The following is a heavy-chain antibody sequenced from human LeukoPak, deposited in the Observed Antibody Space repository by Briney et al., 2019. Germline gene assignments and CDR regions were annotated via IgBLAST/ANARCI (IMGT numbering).Heavy chain of an antibody. CDR1: GGTFSSYA. D-gene: IGHD2-15*01. Sequence: ASVKVSCKASGGTFSSYAISWVRQAPGQGLEWMGGIIPIFGTANYAQKFQVRVTITADESTSTAYMELSSLRSEDTAVYYCARDGCSGGSCLYFDCWGQGTLVTVSS. V-gene: IGHV1-69*13. CDR2: IIPIFGTA. J-gene: IGHJ4*02. CDR3: ARDGCSGGSCLYFDC.